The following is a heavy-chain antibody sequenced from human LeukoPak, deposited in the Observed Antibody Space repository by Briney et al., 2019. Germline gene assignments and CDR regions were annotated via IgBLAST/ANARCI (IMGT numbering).Heavy chain of an antibody. V-gene: IGHV4-34*01. CDR3: ARDVVVVPAAIHYGMDV. D-gene: IGHD2-2*01. J-gene: IGHJ6*02. CDR2: INHSGRT. Sequence: SETLSLTCAVYGGSFSDHFWGWIRQPPGKGLEWIGEINHSGRTYYNPSLKSRVTISVDTSKNQFSLNLSSVTAADTAVYYCARDVVVVPAAIHYGMDVWGQGTTVTVSS. CDR1: GGSFSDHF.